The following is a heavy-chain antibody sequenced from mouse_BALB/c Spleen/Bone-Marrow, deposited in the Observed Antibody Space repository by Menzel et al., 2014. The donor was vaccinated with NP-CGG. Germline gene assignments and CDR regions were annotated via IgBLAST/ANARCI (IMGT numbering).Heavy chain of an antibody. V-gene: IGHV14-3*02. J-gene: IGHJ2*01. CDR1: GFNIKDTY. CDR2: IDPANGNT. D-gene: IGHD2-2*01. Sequence: DVHLVESGAELVKLGASVKLSCTASGFNIKDTYMHWVKQRPEQGLEWIGRIDPANGNTKYDPKFQGKATITADTSSNTAYLQLSSLTSGDTAVYYCASYVYGYYFDYWGQGTTLTVSS. CDR3: ASYVYGYYFDY.